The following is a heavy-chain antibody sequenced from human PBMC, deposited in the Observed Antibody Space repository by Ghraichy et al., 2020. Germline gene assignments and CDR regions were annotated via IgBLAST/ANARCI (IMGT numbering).Heavy chain of an antibody. D-gene: IGHD2-15*01. CDR1: GFTVSGNY. V-gene: IGHV3-66*02. CDR3: ARAASGPAGAFDI. J-gene: IGHJ3*02. Sequence: GGSLRLSCAASGFTVSGNYMSWVRQAPGKGLEWVSVIYSGGSTYYADSVKGRFTISRDNSKNTLYLQMNSLRAEDTAVYYCARAASGPAGAFDIWGQGTMVTVSS. CDR2: IYSGGST.